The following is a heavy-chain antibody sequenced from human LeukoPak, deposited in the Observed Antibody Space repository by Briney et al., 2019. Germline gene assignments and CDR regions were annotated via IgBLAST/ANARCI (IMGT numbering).Heavy chain of an antibody. D-gene: IGHD5-12*01. CDR2: INSDGSTT. J-gene: IGHJ4*02. V-gene: IGHV3-74*01. CDR3: ARAEESGYDSGLFDY. Sequence: GGSLRLSCAASGFTFSSYWMHWVRQAPGKGLVWVSRINSDGSTTNYADSVKGRFTISRDNAKNTLYLQMNSLRAEDTAVYYCARAEESGYDSGLFDYWGQGTLVTVSS. CDR1: GFTFSSYW.